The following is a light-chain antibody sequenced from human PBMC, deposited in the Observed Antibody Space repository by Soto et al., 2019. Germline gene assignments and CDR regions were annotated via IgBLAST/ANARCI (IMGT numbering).Light chain of an antibody. J-gene: IGLJ2*01. Sequence: QSALTQPRSVSGSPGHSVTISCTGTSSDVGAYNYVSWYQQHPGKAPKLMISDVSKRPSGVPDRFSGSKSGNTASLTISGLQAEDEADYYCCSYAGSYTVLFGGGTKLTVL. CDR2: DVS. CDR3: CSYAGSYTVL. CDR1: SSDVGAYNY. V-gene: IGLV2-11*01.